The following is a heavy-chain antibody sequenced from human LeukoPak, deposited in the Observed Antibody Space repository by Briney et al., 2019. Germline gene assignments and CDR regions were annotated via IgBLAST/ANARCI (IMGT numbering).Heavy chain of an antibody. CDR1: GFTFSSSA. CDR2: ISASGGST. CDR3: AKDTRFLDPADY. V-gene: IGHV3-23*01. D-gene: IGHD3-3*01. J-gene: IGHJ4*02. Sequence: GGSLRLSCAASGFTFSSSAMSWVRQVPGKGLEWVSGISASGGSTSYADSVRGRFTISRDNSKNTLYVQMNSLRDEDTAVYYCAKDTRFLDPADYWGLGTLVTVSS.